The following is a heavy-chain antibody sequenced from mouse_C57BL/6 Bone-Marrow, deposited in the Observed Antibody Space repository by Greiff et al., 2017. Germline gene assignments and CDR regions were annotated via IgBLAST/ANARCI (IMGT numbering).Heavy chain of an antibody. J-gene: IGHJ3*01. CDR2: IDPSDSET. D-gene: IGHD5-1*01. V-gene: IGHV1-52*01. CDR3: ARLGTYPAWFAY. Sequence: QVQLQQPGAELVRPGSSVKLSCKASGYTFTSYWMHWVKQRPIQGLEWIGNIDPSDSETHYNQKFKDKATLTVDKSSSTAYMQLSSLTSEDSAVYYCARLGTYPAWFAYWGQGTLVTVSA. CDR1: GYTFTSYW.